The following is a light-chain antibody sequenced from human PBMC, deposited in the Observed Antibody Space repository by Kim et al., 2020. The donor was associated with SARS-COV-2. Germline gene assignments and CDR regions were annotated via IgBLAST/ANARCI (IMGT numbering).Light chain of an antibody. CDR2: AAS. CDR3: QKYISAQDT. V-gene: IGKV1-27*01. CDR1: QGISNN. J-gene: IGKJ5*01. Sequence: DIQMTQSPSSLSASVGDRVTITCRASQGISNNLAWYQQKPGKVPKLLIYAASTLQPGVPSRFSGSGSGTDFTLTISSLQPEDVATYYCQKYISAQDTFGEGTRLEIK.